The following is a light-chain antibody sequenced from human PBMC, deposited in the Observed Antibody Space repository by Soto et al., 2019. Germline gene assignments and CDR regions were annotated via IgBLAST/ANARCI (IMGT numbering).Light chain of an antibody. CDR1: QSLLYSSNNKNY. Sequence: DIVMTQSPDSLPVSLGERATINCKSSQSLLYSSNNKNYLAWYQQKPGQPPKLLIFWPSTRESGVPDRVSGSGSVTDFNLTISRLQAEDVAVYYCQQYYNTPYSFGQGTKLEIK. V-gene: IGKV4-1*01. J-gene: IGKJ2*03. CDR3: QQYYNTPYS. CDR2: WPS.